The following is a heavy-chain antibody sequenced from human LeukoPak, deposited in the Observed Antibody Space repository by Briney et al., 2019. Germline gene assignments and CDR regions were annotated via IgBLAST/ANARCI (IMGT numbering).Heavy chain of an antibody. Sequence: SETLSLTCTVSGDSITSSAFYWSWIRQPPGKGLEWIGEINHSGSTNYNPSLKSRVTISVDTSKNQFSLKLSSVTAADTAVYYCARGDRSYDSSGYYRYYYYGMDVWGQGTTVTVSS. CDR3: ARGDRSYDSSGYYRYYYYGMDV. CDR2: INHSGST. V-gene: IGHV4-39*07. J-gene: IGHJ6*02. D-gene: IGHD3-22*01. CDR1: GDSITSSAFY.